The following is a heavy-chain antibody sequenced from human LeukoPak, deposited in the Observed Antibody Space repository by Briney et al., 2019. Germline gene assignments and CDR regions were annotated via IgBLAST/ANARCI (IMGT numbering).Heavy chain of an antibody. CDR3: VEGSRYSRH. D-gene: IGHD6-13*01. CDR1: GFTFSSYG. J-gene: IGHJ4*02. Sequence: PGRSLRLSCAASGFTFSSYGMHWVRQAPGKGLEWVAVIWYDGSNKYYADSVKGRSTISRDNSKNTLYLQMNSLRAEDTAVYYCVEGSRYSRHWGQGTLVTVSS. V-gene: IGHV3-33*01. CDR2: IWYDGSNK.